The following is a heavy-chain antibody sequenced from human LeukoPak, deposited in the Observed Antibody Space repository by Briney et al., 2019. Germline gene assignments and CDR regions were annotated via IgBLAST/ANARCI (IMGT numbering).Heavy chain of an antibody. Sequence: SETLSLTCTVSGGSISSYYWSWIRQPAGKGLEWIGRIYTSGSTNYNPSLKSRVTISLDTSRNQFSLMLNSVTAADTAVYYCAKSNGYGLVDIWGQGTMVTVSS. J-gene: IGHJ3*02. CDR2: IYTSGST. D-gene: IGHD3-10*01. V-gene: IGHV4-4*07. CDR1: GGSISSYY. CDR3: AKSNGYGLVDI.